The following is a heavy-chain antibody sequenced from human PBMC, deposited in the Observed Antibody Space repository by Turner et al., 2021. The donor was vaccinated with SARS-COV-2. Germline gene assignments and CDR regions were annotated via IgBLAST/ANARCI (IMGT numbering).Heavy chain of an antibody. D-gene: IGHD4-4*01. CDR3: AKQLGLYSNPMYYFDY. CDR2: ISYDGNNK. Sequence: QVQLVESGGGVVQPGRSLRLSCAASGFTLSSYGMHWVRQAPGKGLEWVAVISYDGNNKYYADSVKGRFTISRDNSKNTLYLQMNSLRAEDTAVYYCAKQLGLYSNPMYYFDYWGQGTLVTVSS. J-gene: IGHJ4*02. V-gene: IGHV3-30*18. CDR1: GFTLSSYG.